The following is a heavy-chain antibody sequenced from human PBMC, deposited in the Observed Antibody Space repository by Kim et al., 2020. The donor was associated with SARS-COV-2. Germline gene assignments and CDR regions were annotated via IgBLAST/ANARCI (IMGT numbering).Heavy chain of an antibody. CDR2: I. V-gene: IGHV3-48*02. CDR3: ARYLSGWFDY. Sequence: INYAAAVNGRFSVYRDNAQNTLYLQMNSLRDEGAAVYYCARYLSGWFDYWGQGTLVTVSS. J-gene: IGHJ4*02. D-gene: IGHD6-19*01.